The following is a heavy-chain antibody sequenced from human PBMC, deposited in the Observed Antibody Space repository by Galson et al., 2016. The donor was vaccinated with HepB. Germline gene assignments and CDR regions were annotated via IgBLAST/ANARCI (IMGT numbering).Heavy chain of an antibody. J-gene: IGHJ5*02. D-gene: IGHD1-1*01. CDR3: VREATDCDEFMGWFDP. CDR1: GFTFGNYG. Sequence: SLRLSCAASGFTFGNYGMHWVRQAPGKGLEWVAVIWYDGSRKYYGDSVKGRFTISRDNSKDTLYLDMTNLGVSNTAVYYCVREATDCDEFMGWFDPWGQGILVTVS. V-gene: IGHV3-33*01. CDR2: IWYDGSRK.